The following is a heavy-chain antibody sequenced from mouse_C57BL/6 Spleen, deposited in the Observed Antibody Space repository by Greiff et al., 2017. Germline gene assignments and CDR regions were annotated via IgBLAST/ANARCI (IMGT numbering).Heavy chain of an antibody. CDR3: ARDTGGLRRYFDV. CDR1: GFTFSSYA. V-gene: IGHV5-4*01. J-gene: IGHJ1*03. Sequence: DVKLVESGGGLVKPGGSLKLSCAASGFTFSSYAMSWVRQTPGQRLEWVATISDGGSYTYYPDNVKGRFTLSRDNAKNNLYLRMSHLKSEDTAMYYCARDTGGLRRYFDVWGTGTTVTVSS. CDR2: ISDGGSYT. D-gene: IGHD2-2*01.